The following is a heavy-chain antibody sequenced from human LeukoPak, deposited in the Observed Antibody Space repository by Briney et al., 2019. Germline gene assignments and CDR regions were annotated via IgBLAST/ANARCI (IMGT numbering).Heavy chain of an antibody. Sequence: GRSLRLSCAASGFTFSSYGMHWVRQAPGKGLEWVAVISYDGSNKYYADSVKGRFTISRDNSKNTLYLQMNSLRAEDTAVYYCAKNRGIAAAGTSWFDPWGQGTLVIVSS. V-gene: IGHV3-30*18. CDR2: ISYDGSNK. D-gene: IGHD6-13*01. J-gene: IGHJ5*02. CDR3: AKNRGIAAAGTSWFDP. CDR1: GFTFSSYG.